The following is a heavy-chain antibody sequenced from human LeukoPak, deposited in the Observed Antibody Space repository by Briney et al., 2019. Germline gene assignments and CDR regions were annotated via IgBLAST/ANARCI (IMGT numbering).Heavy chain of an antibody. CDR2: ISDNGGRT. V-gene: IGHV3-23*01. D-gene: IGHD3-22*01. Sequence: GGSLRLSCAASGFTFSGYAMSWVRQAPGKGLEWVSTISDNGGRTYYADSVKGRFTISRDNSKNTLFLQMNSLRAEDSAVYYCATDREGDPSAYYLVGGQGTLITVSS. CDR3: ATDREGDPSAYYLV. CDR1: GFTFSGYA. J-gene: IGHJ4*02.